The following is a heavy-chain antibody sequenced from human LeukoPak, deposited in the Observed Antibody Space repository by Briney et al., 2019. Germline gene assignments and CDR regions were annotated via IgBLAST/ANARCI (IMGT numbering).Heavy chain of an antibody. CDR1: GFTFSSYS. CDR3: AKGGKWDVTPFDY. CDR2: ISGGGGST. Sequence: GGSLRLSCAASGFTFSSYSMNWFRQAPGKGLEWVSTISGGGGSTYYADSVKGRFTISRDNSKNTLYLQVNSLRAEDTAVYYCAKGGKWDVTPFDYWGQGTLVTVSS. J-gene: IGHJ4*02. D-gene: IGHD1-26*01. V-gene: IGHV3-23*01.